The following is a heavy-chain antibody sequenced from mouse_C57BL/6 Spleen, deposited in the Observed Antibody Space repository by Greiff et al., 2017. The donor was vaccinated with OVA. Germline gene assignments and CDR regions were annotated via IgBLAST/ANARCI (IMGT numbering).Heavy chain of an antibody. CDR3: ASPDYYGSSGTWFAY. Sequence: VQLQQSGPELVKPGASVKISCKASGYSFTDYNMNWVKQSNGKSLEWIGVINPNYGTTSYNQKFKGKATLTVDKSSSTAYMQLNSLTSEDSAVYYCASPDYYGSSGTWFAYWGQGTLVTVSA. CDR1: GYSFTDYN. CDR2: INPNYGTT. D-gene: IGHD1-1*01. V-gene: IGHV1-39*01. J-gene: IGHJ3*01.